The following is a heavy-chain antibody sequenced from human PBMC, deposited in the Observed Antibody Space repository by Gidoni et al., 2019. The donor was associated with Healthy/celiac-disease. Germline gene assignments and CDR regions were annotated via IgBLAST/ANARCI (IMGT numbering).Heavy chain of an antibody. CDR3: ARLRTTVRAFDY. CDR2: IYYSGST. D-gene: IGHD4-17*01. CDR1: GGSISSSSYY. J-gene: IGHJ4*02. V-gene: IGHV4-39*01. Sequence: QLQLQESGPGLVKPSETLSLTCTVSGGSISSSSYYWGWIRQPPGKGLEWIGSIYYSGSTYYNPSLKSRVTRSVGTSKNQFSLKLSSVTAADTAVYYCARLRTTVRAFDYWGQGTLVTVSS.